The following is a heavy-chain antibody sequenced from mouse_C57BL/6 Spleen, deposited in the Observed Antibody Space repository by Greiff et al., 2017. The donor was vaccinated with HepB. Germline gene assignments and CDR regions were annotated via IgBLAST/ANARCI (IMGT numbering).Heavy chain of an antibody. V-gene: IGHV5-17*01. CDR1: GFTFSDYG. CDR3: ARRAYGNYVGNAMDY. D-gene: IGHD2-1*01. Sequence: EVQLQESGGGLVKPGGSLKLSCAASGFTFSDYGMHWVRQAPEKGLEWVAYISSGSSTIYYADTVKGRFTISRDNAKNTLFLQMTSLRSEDTAMYYCARRAYGNYVGNAMDYWGQGTSVTVSS. J-gene: IGHJ4*01. CDR2: ISSGSSTI.